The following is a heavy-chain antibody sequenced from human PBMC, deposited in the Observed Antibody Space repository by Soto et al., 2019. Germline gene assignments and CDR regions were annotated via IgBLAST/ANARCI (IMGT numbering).Heavy chain of an antibody. D-gene: IGHD5-12*01. CDR1: GFTFSSYG. CDR2: IWYDGSNK. V-gene: IGHV3-33*01. J-gene: IGHJ6*03. Sequence: PGGSLRLSCAASGFTFSSYGMHWVRQAPGKGLEWVAVIWYDGSNKYYGDSVKGRFTISRDNSKNTLYLQMNSLRAEDTAVYYCARDARGYDYYYHYMDVWGKGTTVTVSS. CDR3: ARDARGYDYYYHYMDV.